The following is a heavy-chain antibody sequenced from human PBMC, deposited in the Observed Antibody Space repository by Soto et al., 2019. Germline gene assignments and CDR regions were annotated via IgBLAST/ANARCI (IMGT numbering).Heavy chain of an antibody. Sequence: PSETLSLTCTVSSGSIGTYFWSWIRQPPGKGLEWIGYIYYSGTTNYNPSLKSRVTIFLDTSKNQFSLRLSSVTAADTAVYYCASGRGGTYDAFDIWGQGKLVTVSS. CDR3: ASGRGGTYDAFDI. CDR1: SGSIGTYF. J-gene: IGHJ3*02. CDR2: IYYSGTT. V-gene: IGHV4-59*01. D-gene: IGHD1-26*01.